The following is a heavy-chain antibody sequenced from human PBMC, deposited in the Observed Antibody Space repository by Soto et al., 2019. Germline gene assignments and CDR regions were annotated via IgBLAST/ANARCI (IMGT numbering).Heavy chain of an antibody. CDR3: AEPVNRAVAGAGGHYYYGMDV. J-gene: IGHJ6*02. CDR2: ISGSGVST. D-gene: IGHD6-19*01. V-gene: IGHV3-23*01. Sequence: PGGSLRLSGAASGFTFSSYSISWVRQAPWKGLEWVSAISGSGVSTYYADSVKGRFTISRDNSKNTLYLQMNSLRAEDTAVYYCAEPVNRAVAGAGGHYYYGMDVCGQGTTVTFSS. CDR1: GFTFSSYS.